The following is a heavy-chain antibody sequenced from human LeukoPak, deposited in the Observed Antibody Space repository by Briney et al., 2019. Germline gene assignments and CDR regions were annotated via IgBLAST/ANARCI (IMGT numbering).Heavy chain of an antibody. D-gene: IGHD1-26*01. V-gene: IGHV1-2*02. Sequence: ASVKVSCKASGYTFTGYYMHWVRQAPGQGLELMGWINPNSGGANYAQEFQGRVTMTRDTSISTAYMELSRLTSDDTAVYYCARHPYSGSYHFDYWGQGTLVTVSS. CDR2: INPNSGGA. CDR3: ARHPYSGSYHFDY. J-gene: IGHJ4*02. CDR1: GYTFTGYY.